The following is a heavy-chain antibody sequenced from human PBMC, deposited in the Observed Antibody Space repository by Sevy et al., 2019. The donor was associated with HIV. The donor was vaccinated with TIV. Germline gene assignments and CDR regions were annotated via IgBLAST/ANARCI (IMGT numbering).Heavy chain of an antibody. CDR2: IYYSGST. CDR1: GGSISSGDYY. Sequence: SETLSLTCTVSGGSISSGDYYWSWIRQPPGKGLEWIGYIYYSGSTYYNPSLKSRVTISVDTSKNQFSLKLSSVTAADTAVYYCVRGPGTTGTTGWFDPWGQGTLVTVSS. J-gene: IGHJ5*02. CDR3: VRGPGTTGTTGWFDP. V-gene: IGHV4-30-4*01. D-gene: IGHD1-1*01.